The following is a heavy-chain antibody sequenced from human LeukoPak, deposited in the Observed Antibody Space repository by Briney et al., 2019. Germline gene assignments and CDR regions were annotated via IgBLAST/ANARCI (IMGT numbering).Heavy chain of an antibody. CDR1: GYTFTSYD. CDR3: ARPSHRIRTFDY. CDR2: MNPNSGNT. J-gene: IGHJ4*02. D-gene: IGHD1-1*01. V-gene: IGHV1-8*01. Sequence: ASVKVSCKASGYTFTSYDINWVRQATGQGLEWMGWMNPNSGNTGYAQKFQGRVTMTRNTSISTAYMELSSLRSEDTAVYYCARPSHRIRTFDYWGQRTLVTVSS.